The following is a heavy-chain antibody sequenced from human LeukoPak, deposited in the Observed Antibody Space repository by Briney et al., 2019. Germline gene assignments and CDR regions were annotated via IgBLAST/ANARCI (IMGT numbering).Heavy chain of an antibody. CDR3: AKVSLIPPAAPPDDF. J-gene: IGHJ4*02. Sequence: GGSRRLACAAAGFTFGRNGMSCVRQAQGKLLEWVSSITASGSTTYYAASVKGRFTISRDNSKNTLYLQMNSLRAEDTAVYYCAKVSLIPPAAPPDDFWGQGTLVTVSS. CDR2: ITASGSTT. CDR1: GFTFGRNG. D-gene: IGHD6-13*01. V-gene: IGHV3-23*01.